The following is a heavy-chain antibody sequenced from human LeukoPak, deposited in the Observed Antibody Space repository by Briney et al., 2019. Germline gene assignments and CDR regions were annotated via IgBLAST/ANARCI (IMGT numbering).Heavy chain of an antibody. CDR1: GFTFSSYG. D-gene: IGHD3-10*01. Sequence: QPGGSLRLSCAASGFTFSSYGMHWVRQAPGKGLEWVAVIWYDGSNKYYADSVKGRFTISRDNSKNTLYLQMNSLRAEDTAVYYCARDRWFGELFGYYFDYWGQEPWSPSPQ. J-gene: IGHJ4*01. CDR3: ARDRWFGELFGYYFDY. CDR2: IWYDGSNK. V-gene: IGHV3-33*01.